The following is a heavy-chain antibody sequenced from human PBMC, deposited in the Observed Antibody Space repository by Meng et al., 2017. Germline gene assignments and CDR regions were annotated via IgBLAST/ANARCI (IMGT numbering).Heavy chain of an antibody. V-gene: IGHV1-18*01. CDR1: GYTFPSYG. CDR2: ISAYNSNT. CDR3: ARVREDDSSCTLDY. Sequence: QVQPVPSGADVKKAGVCDKCSGKASGYTFPSYGLNWVRQAPGQGLEWMGWISAYNSNTNYAQKLQGRVTMTTDTATSTAYMELRSLRSDDTAVYYCARVREDDSSCTLDYWGQGTLVTVSS. D-gene: IGHD3-22*01. J-gene: IGHJ4*02.